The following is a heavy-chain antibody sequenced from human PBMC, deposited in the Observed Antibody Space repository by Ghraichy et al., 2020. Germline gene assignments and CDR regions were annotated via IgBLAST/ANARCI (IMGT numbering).Heavy chain of an antibody. D-gene: IGHD2-8*01. V-gene: IGHV4-39*01. J-gene: IGHJ6*03. CDR1: AGRNSTHPNY. Sequence: SETLSLTCVVQAGRNSTHPNYRRRIRYRLGKGPGRIGSIYYTGTTYYNPSLQSRVTISVDTSKNQLSLRLSSWTAADTVVYYSARLDCTTGVCHAANYYYYMSVWVKVTTVTVSS. CDR2: IYYTGTT. CDR3: ARLDCTTGVCHAANYYYYMSV.